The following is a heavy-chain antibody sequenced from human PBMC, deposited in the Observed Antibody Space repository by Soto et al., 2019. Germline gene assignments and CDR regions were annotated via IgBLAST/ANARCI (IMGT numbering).Heavy chain of an antibody. CDR3: ATWGEVAGGIFDY. CDR1: GFTFSNHG. J-gene: IGHJ4*02. Sequence: ESGGGVVQPGRSLRLSCAASGFTFSNHGMHWVRQAPGKGLEWVAVISYDSSDKYYADSVKGRFTISRDNSKNTLYLQMNSLRLEDTAVYYCATWGEVAGGIFDYWGQGTLVTVSS. D-gene: IGHD6-19*01. CDR2: ISYDSSDK. V-gene: IGHV3-30*03.